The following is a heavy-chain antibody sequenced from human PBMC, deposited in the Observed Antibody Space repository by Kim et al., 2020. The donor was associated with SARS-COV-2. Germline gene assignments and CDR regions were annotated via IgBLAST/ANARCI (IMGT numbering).Heavy chain of an antibody. J-gene: IGHJ3*02. V-gene: IGHV3-11*04. Sequence: RFTISRDNAKNSLYLQMNSLRGEDAAVYYCARDPPKYYYDSSGYTEAFDIWGQGTMVTVSS. D-gene: IGHD3-22*01. CDR3: ARDPPKYYYDSSGYTEAFDI.